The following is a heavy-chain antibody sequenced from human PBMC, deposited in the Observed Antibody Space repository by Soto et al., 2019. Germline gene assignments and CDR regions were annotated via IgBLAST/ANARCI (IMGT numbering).Heavy chain of an antibody. Sequence: SGTLSLTCAASGGTIYSCGYYWGWIRQPQGMGREWIGNIGYNGVSYSNPSLKRRVTTSSDASKKQFSLKLTSVTAADAAQYFFGKVLVRTTGRTDSDSWGPGTLVTVSS. J-gene: IGHJ4*02. CDR2: IGYNGVS. V-gene: IGHV4-39*01. CDR1: GGTIYSCGYY. D-gene: IGHD1-1*01. CDR3: GKVLVRTTGRTDSDS.